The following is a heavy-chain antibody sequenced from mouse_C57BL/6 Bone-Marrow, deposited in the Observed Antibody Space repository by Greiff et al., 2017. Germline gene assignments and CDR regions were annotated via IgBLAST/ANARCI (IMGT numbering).Heavy chain of an antibody. J-gene: IGHJ3*01. V-gene: IGHV1-50*01. CDR2: LDPSDSYT. CDR1: GYTFTSYW. D-gene: IGHD1-1*01. Sequence: QVQLQQPGAELVKPGASVKLSCKASGYTFTSYWMQWVKQRPGQGLEWIGALDPSDSYTNYNQKFMGKATLTVDTSSSTAYMQLSSLTSEDSAVYYCSPYYGSSLAWFAYWGQGTLVTVSA. CDR3: SPYYGSSLAWFAY.